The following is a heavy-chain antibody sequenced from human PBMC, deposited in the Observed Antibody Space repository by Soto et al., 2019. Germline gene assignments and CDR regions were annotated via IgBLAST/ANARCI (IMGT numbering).Heavy chain of an antibody. J-gene: IGHJ6*02. CDR2: ASYGGGTN. D-gene: IGHD4-17*01. Sequence: QLQLVESGGDVVQPGTSLRLSCVASGFTCSAFGMHWVRQAPGKGLEWVAIASYGGGTNYYGYSVQGRFTISRDNSRDTLYLLINSLREEDTGVYYCAKGPLRFPDYGDYDDYSYGMDVWGHGTTVTVSS. CDR3: AKGPLRFPDYGDYDDYSYGMDV. V-gene: IGHV3-30*18. CDR1: GFTCSAFG.